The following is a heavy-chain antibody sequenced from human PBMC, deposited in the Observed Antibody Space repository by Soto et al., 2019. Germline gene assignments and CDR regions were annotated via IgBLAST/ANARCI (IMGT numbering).Heavy chain of an antibody. D-gene: IGHD3-10*01. CDR2: IYYSGST. Sequence: QVQLQESGPGLVKPSQTLSLTCTVSGGSISSGGYYWSWIRQHPGKGLEWIGYIYYSGSTYYNPSLTTRVTISVDTSKNQFSLKLSSVTAADTAVYYCARLRNYGSGRPWFDPWGQGTLVTVSS. V-gene: IGHV4-31*03. CDR1: GGSISSGGYY. J-gene: IGHJ5*02. CDR3: ARLRNYGSGRPWFDP.